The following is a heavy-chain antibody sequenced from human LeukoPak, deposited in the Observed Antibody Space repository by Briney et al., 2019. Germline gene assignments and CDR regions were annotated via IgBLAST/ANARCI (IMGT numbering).Heavy chain of an antibody. V-gene: IGHV3-30*04. D-gene: IGHD3-22*01. J-gene: IGHJ3*02. Sequence: PGGSLRLSCAASGFTFSSYAMHWVRQAPGKGLEWVAVISYDGSNKYYADSVKGRFTISRDNSKNTLYLQMNSLRAEDTAVYYCARAQIVVVSYDAFDIWGQGTMVTVSS. CDR3: ARAQIVVVSYDAFDI. CDR1: GFTFSSYA. CDR2: ISYDGSNK.